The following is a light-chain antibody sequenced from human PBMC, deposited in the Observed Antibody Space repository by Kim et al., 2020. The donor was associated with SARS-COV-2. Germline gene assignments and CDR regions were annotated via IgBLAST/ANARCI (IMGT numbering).Light chain of an antibody. CDR2: DVS. CDR3: CSYAGSYTVV. CDR1: SSDVGGYNY. J-gene: IGLJ2*01. Sequence: GQSVTISCPGNSSDVGGYNYVSWGQQHPGKAPKLMIYDVSKRPSGVPDRFSGSKSGNTASLTISGLQAEDEADYYCCSYAGSYTVVFGGGTQLTVL. V-gene: IGLV2-11*03.